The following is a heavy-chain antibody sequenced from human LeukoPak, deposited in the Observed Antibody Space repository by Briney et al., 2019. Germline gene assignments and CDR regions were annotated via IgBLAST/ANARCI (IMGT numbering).Heavy chain of an antibody. CDR1: GFTFSSYG. J-gene: IGHJ4*02. D-gene: IGHD6-19*01. CDR2: INHSGST. Sequence: GSLRLSCAASGFTFSSYGMHWVRQVPGKGLEWIGEINHSGSTNYNPSLKSRVTISVDTSKNQFSLKLSSVTAADTAVYYCARRPGYSSGLGYWGQGTLVTVSS. V-gene: IGHV4-34*01. CDR3: ARRPGYSSGLGY.